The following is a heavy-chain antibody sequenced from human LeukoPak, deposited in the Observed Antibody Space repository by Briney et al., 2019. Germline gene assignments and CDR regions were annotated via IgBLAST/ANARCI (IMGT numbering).Heavy chain of an antibody. Sequence: GGSPRDSCAESGVRFNTYALCCVRPALGEGREWVSAIRGIGRETYYADSVKGRFAISRDNSKNTLYLQMNSLRAEDTAVYYCARDPEGTGPALDFDYWGQGTLVTVPS. CDR2: IRGIGRET. CDR1: GVRFNTYA. D-gene: IGHD1-14*01. V-gene: IGHV3-23*01. CDR3: ARDPEGTGPALDFDY. J-gene: IGHJ4*02.